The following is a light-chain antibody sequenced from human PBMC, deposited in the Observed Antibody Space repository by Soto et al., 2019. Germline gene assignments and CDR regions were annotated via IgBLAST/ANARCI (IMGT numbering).Light chain of an antibody. J-gene: IGLJ1*01. V-gene: IGLV1-40*01. CDR1: SSNIGASYD. CDR2: GNT. CDR3: QSYDNSLSGYV. Sequence: QSVLTQPPSVSVAPGQRVTISCTGTSSNIGASYDVNWYQHLPGTAPKLLIYGNTNRPSGVPDRFSGSKSGTSASLAITGLQAEDETDYYCQSYDNSLSGYVFGTGTKLTVL.